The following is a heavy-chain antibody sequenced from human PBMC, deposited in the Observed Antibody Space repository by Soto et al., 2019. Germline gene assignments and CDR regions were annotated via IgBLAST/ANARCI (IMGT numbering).Heavy chain of an antibody. CDR1: GGTFSTSA. J-gene: IGHJ5*02. CDR2: IVPIFGPE. D-gene: IGHD1-26*01. CDR3: ATTLPPSGSSFFSWLDP. Sequence: ASVKVSCKASGGTFSTSAISWVRQAPGQGLEWMGGIVPIFGPEKYAPKFQGRVTISADHSTNTFYMELGSLRSEDTAMYYCATTLPPSGSSFFSWLDPWGQGTLVTVSS. V-gene: IGHV1-69*13.